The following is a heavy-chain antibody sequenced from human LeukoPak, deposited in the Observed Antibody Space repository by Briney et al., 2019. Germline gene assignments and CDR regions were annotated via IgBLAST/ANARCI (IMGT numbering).Heavy chain of an antibody. CDR2: VYDRGST. V-gene: IGHV4-59*08. J-gene: IGHJ4*02. D-gene: IGHD2-8*01. Sequence: SETLSLTFTIRGGSISSYYWGWIRQPPGKGLEWIGYVYDRGSTKYDPPLKSRVTISVDTSKNQFSLKLISVTAADTAVYHCASGGRDIFATSGVFDYWGQGALVTVSS. CDR3: ASGGRDIFATSGVFDY. CDR1: GGSISSYY.